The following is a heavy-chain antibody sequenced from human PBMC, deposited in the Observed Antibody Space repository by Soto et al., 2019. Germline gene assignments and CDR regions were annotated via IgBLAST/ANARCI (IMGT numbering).Heavy chain of an antibody. CDR1: GGSIRSYD. Sequence: SETLSRTCTVSGGSIRSYDWSWIRKPPGKGLEWIGYIYYSGSTNYNPSLKSRVTISVDTSKNQFSMKLSSVTAADTAVYYCACIYNWNDVPDYWGQGTLVTVS. CDR3: ACIYNWNDVPDY. CDR2: IYYSGST. V-gene: IGHV4-59*01. J-gene: IGHJ4*02. D-gene: IGHD1-20*01.